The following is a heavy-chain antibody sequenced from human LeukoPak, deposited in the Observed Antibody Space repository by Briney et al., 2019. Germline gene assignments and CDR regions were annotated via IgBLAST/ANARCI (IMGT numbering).Heavy chain of an antibody. V-gene: IGHV3-48*03. D-gene: IGHD4-17*01. CDR2: ISSSGTII. Sequence: PGGSLRLSCAVSGVTFSNYEMNWVRQAPGKGLEWLSHISSSGTIIYYADSVKGRFTISKDNSKNTLYLQMNSLRAEDTAVYYCARDWGDYGYWGRGTLVTVSS. J-gene: IGHJ2*01. CDR1: GVTFSNYE. CDR3: ARDWGDYGY.